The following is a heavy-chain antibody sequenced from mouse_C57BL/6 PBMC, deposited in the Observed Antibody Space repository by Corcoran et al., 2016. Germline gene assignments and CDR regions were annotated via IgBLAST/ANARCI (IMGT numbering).Heavy chain of an antibody. CDR2: INTYSGVP. Sequence: QIQLVQSGPELKKPGETVKISCKASGYTFTTYGMSWVKQAPGKGLKWMGWINTYSGVPTYADDFKGRFAFSLETSASTAYLQINNLKNEDTATYFCARSPFDYWGQGTTLTVSS. J-gene: IGHJ2*01. CDR1: GYTFTTYG. CDR3: ARSPFDY. V-gene: IGHV9-3*01.